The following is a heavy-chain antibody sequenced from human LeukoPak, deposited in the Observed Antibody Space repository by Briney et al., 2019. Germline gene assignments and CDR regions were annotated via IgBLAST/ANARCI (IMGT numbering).Heavy chain of an antibody. Sequence: PGGSLRLSCAASGFTFSSYWMHWVRQAPGKGLVWVSRINSDGSSTSYADSVKGRFTVSRDNAKNSLYLQMNSLRAEDTALYYCAKERMVFGSGSYYPFDYWGQGTLVTVSS. D-gene: IGHD3-10*01. CDR3: AKERMVFGSGSYYPFDY. V-gene: IGHV3-74*01. CDR2: INSDGSST. J-gene: IGHJ4*02. CDR1: GFTFSSYW.